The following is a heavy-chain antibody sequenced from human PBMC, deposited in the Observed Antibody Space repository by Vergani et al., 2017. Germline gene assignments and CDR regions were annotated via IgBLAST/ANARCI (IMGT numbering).Heavy chain of an antibody. D-gene: IGHD3-22*01. V-gene: IGHV4-59*01. J-gene: IGHJ6*02. CDR1: GGSISSYY. CDR2: IYYSGST. CDR3: ARVHSSGYTYGMDV. Sequence: QVQLQESGPGLVKPSETLSLTCTVSGGSISSYYWSWIRQPPGKGLEWIGYIYYSGSTNYNPSLKSRVTISVDTSKNPFSLKLSSVTAADTAVYYCARVHSSGYTYGMDVWGQGTTVTVSS.